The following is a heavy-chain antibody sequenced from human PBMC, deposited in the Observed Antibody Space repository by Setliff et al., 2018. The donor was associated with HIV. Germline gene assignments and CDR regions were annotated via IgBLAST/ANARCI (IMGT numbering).Heavy chain of an antibody. CDR1: GGSINTGSYY. CDR2: IYYSGST. V-gene: IGHV4-39*07. CDR3: ARVGYHGSGRHSFDY. D-gene: IGHD3-10*01. J-gene: IGHJ4*02. Sequence: SETLSLTCTVSGGSINTGSYYWGWIRQPPGKGLESIGTIYYSGSTYYKSSLKSRLTISVDTSKNQFSLNLSSVTAAETAVYYCARVGYHGSGRHSFDYWGQGTLVTVSS.